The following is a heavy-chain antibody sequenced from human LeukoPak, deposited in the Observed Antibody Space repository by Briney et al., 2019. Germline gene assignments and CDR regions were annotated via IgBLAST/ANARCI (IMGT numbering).Heavy chain of an antibody. CDR2: IKSKTDGGTT. V-gene: IGHV3-15*01. CDR3: TTDQRITVFGVVVNDHGAFDI. Sequence: GRSLRLSCAASGFTFSNAWMNWVRQAPGKGLEWVGRIKSKTDGGTTDYAAPVKGRFTISRDDSKNTLYLQMNSLKTEDTAVYYCTTDQRITVFGVVVNDHGAFDIWGQGTMVTVSS. D-gene: IGHD3-3*01. J-gene: IGHJ3*02. CDR1: GFTFSNAW.